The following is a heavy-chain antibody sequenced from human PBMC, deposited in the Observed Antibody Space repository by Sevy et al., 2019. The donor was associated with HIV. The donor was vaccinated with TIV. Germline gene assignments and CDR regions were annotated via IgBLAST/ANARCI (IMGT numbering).Heavy chain of an antibody. Sequence: SETLSLTCTVSGDSISGYYWSWIRQPPGKGLEWIGYFYYSRSTNYNPSLKSRVTISVDTSKNLVSLKVSSVTTADTAGYYCARAYSEYYYGMDVWGQGTTVTVSS. V-gene: IGHV4-59*01. CDR1: GDSISGYY. CDR3: ARAYSEYYYGMDV. CDR2: FYYSRST. D-gene: IGHD4-4*01. J-gene: IGHJ6*02.